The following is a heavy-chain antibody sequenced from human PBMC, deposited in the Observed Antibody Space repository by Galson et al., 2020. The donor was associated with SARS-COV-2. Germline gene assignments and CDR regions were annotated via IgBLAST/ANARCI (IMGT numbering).Heavy chain of an antibody. CDR1: GFTVSDNY. CDR3: ARGLCSGGNCYIFDY. D-gene: IGHD2-15*01. Sequence: GESLKISCAASGFTVSDNYMSWVRQAPGKGLEWVSIIYSGGNTFYADSVKGRFTFSRDNSENTLYLQMNSLRAEDTAVYYCARGLCSGGNCYIFDYWGQGTLVTVSS. J-gene: IGHJ4*02. V-gene: IGHV3-53*01. CDR2: IYSGGNT.